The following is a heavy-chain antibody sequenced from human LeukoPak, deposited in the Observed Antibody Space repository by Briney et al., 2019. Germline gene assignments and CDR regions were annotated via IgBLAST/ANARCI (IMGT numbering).Heavy chain of an antibody. CDR1: GGSFSGYY. V-gene: IGHV4-34*01. Sequence: SETPSLTCAVYGGSFSGYYWSWIRQPPGKGLEWIGEINHSGSTNYNPSLKSRVTISVDTSKNQFSLKLSSVTAADTAVYYCARGPIYCTNGVCALDPWGQGTLVTVSS. CDR2: INHSGST. J-gene: IGHJ5*02. CDR3: ARGPIYCTNGVCALDP. D-gene: IGHD2-8*01.